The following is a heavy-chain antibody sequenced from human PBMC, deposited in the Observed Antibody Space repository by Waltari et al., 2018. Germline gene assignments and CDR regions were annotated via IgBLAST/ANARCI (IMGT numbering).Heavy chain of an antibody. CDR3: AKSLSGFDY. CDR2: IYSGGST. CDR1: GFTFSSYA. D-gene: IGHD3-10*01. J-gene: IGHJ4*02. V-gene: IGHV3-23*03. Sequence: EVQLLESGGGLVQPGGSLRLSCAASGFTFSSYAMSWVRQAPGKGLEWVSVIYSGGSTYYADSVKGRFTISRDNSKNTLYLQMNSLRAEDTAVYYCAKSLSGFDYWGQGTLVTVSS.